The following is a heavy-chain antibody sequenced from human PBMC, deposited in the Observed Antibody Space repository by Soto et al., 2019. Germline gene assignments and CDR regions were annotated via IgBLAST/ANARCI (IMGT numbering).Heavy chain of an antibody. CDR2: ISAYNGNT. V-gene: IGHV1-18*01. CDR1: GGTFSSYT. CDR3: ARQPVAGTAFFDY. D-gene: IGHD6-19*01. J-gene: IGHJ4*02. Sequence: ASVKVSCKASGGTFSSYTISWVRQAPGQGLEWMGWISAYNGNTNYAQKLQGRVTMTTDTSTITAYMELRSLRSDDTAVYYCARQPVAGTAFFDYWGQGTLVTVSS.